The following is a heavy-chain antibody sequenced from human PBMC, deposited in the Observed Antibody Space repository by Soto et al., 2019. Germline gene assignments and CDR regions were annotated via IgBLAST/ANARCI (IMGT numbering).Heavy chain of an antibody. J-gene: IGHJ6*03. CDR2: ISGSGRTT. V-gene: IGHV3-23*01. D-gene: IGHD3-16*01. CDR1: GFTFGSYA. Sequence: EVQLLESGGGLVQPGGSLRLSCAASGFTFGSYAMNWLRQAPGRGLECVSFISGSGRTTYYADSVKGRFTVSRDNSKNTLYLQMNSLRAEDTALYSCAKFRGLSYSYYYMDVWGKGTTVTVSS. CDR3: AKFRGLSYSYYYMDV.